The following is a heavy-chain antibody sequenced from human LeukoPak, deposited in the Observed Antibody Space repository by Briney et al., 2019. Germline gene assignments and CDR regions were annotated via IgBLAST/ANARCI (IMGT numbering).Heavy chain of an antibody. D-gene: IGHD3-22*01. Sequence: VRQXXXXXVEXVSVIYSGGTTYYADSVKGRFTISRDNSKNTLYLQMNSLRAEDTAVYYCARGIYYDSSGYLGAYYYYGMDVWGQGTTVTVSS. V-gene: IGHV3-66*01. CDR2: IYSGGTT. J-gene: IGHJ6*02. CDR3: ARGIYYDSSGYLGAYYYYGMDV.